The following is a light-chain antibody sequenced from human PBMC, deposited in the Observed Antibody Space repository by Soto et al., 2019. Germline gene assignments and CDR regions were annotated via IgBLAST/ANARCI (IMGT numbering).Light chain of an antibody. J-gene: IGLJ1*01. CDR1: SSDIGGYDY. CDR3: SSYRDTSKLV. V-gene: IGLV2-14*01. CDR2: EVS. Sequence: QSALTQPASVSASPGQSITISCSGSSSDIGGYDYVSWYQQHPGKAPKLMIYEVSNRPSGVSDRFSGSKSGNTASLTISGLQVDDEAYYYCSSYRDTSKLVFGPGTKLTVL.